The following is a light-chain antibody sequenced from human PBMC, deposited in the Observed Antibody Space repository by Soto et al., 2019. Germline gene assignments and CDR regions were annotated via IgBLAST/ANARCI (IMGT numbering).Light chain of an antibody. CDR2: DAS. V-gene: IGKV3-11*01. Sequence: VVLTQSPATLSLSPGERATFSCRPSQNVSSYLAWYQQKPGQATRLLIYDASTRATGIPARFSGSGSGTDFTLTISSLEPEDFAVYYCQQRSNWPPITFGQGTRLEIK. CDR1: QNVSSY. J-gene: IGKJ5*01. CDR3: QQRSNWPPIT.